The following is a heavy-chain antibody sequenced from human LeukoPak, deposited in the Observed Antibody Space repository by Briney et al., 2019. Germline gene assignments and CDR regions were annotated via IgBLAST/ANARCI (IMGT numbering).Heavy chain of an antibody. D-gene: IGHD6-19*01. CDR1: GFTFDDYA. J-gene: IGHJ4*02. CDR3: AKGDTIAVAANFDY. Sequence: PGGSLRLSCAASGFTFDDYAMHWVRQAPGKGLEWVSGISWNSGSIGYADSVKGRFTISRDNAKNSLYLQMNSLRAEDTALYYCAKGDTIAVAANFDYWGQGTLVTVSS. CDR2: ISWNSGSI. V-gene: IGHV3-9*01.